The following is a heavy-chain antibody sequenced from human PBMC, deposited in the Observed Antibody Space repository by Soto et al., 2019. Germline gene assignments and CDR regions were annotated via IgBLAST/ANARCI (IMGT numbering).Heavy chain of an antibody. CDR3: ARDLEVVAAISISLVTTNYGIDV. CDR1: GYTFTSYY. CDR2: INPSGGST. Sequence: QVQLVQSGAEVKKPGASVKVSCKASGYTFTSYYMHWVRQAPGQGLEWMGIINPSGGSTSYAQKFQGRVTMTRDTSTSTVYMELSSLRSEDTAVYYCARDLEVVAAISISLVTTNYGIDVWGQGTTVTVSS. D-gene: IGHD2-15*01. V-gene: IGHV1-46*01. J-gene: IGHJ6*02.